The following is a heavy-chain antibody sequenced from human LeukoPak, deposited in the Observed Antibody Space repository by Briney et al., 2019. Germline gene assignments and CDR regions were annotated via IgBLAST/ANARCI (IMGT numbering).Heavy chain of an antibody. CDR1: GFTFSSNW. V-gene: IGHV3-7*01. D-gene: IGHD1-1*01. CDR2: INTDGSQR. J-gene: IGHJ4*02. Sequence: GGSLRLACAASGFTFSSNWMTWVRQAPGKGLEWVANINTDGSQRDCVDSLKGRFTISRDNDKNSLYLQMNNLRAEDTAVYYCARHTNWNFDSWGQGTLVTVSS. CDR3: ARHTNWNFDS.